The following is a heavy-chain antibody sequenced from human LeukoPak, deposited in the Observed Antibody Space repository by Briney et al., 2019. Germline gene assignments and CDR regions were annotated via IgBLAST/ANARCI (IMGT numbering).Heavy chain of an antibody. Sequence: GGSLRLSCAASGFTFSNYWMHWVRQAPGKGLVWVSRINSDGINTSYADSVKGRFTISRDNAKNTLNLQMNSLRAEDTAVYYCARDLGQYYDTSDDWFDPWGQGTLVTVSS. V-gene: IGHV3-74*01. CDR2: INSDGINT. CDR3: ARDLGQYYDTSDDWFDP. D-gene: IGHD3-22*01. J-gene: IGHJ5*02. CDR1: GFTFSNYW.